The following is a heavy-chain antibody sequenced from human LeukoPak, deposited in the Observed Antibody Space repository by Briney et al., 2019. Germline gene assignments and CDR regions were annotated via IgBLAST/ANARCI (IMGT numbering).Heavy chain of an antibody. V-gene: IGHV1-46*01. CDR2: INARGGST. J-gene: IGHJ4*02. CDR1: GYTFTSYY. D-gene: IGHD1-26*01. CDR3: ARVGATLNGFDY. Sequence: ASVKVSCKASGYTFTSYYMQWVRQAPGQGLEWMGTINARGGSTSYAQKCQGRVTMTRDTSANTVYMDLSSLTSEDTAVYYCARVGATLNGFDYWGQGTLVTVSS.